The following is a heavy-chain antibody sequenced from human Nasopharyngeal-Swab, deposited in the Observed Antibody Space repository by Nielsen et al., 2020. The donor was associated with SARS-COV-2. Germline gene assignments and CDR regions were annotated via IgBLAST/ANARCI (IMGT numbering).Heavy chain of an antibody. CDR3: ARGGAGVVPPPVLGLGPYSSYNYMDV. J-gene: IGHJ6*03. D-gene: IGHD3-10*01. CDR1: GGSFSGHQ. CDR2: VSHGGGT. Sequence: SETLSLTCAVYGGSFSGHQWSWVRQPPGKGLEWIGEVSHGGGTNYNPSLKSRVTISVATSKNQFSLKLSSVTAADTAVYYCARGGAGVVPPPVLGLGPYSSYNYMDVWAKGPRSPSP. V-gene: IGHV4-34*01.